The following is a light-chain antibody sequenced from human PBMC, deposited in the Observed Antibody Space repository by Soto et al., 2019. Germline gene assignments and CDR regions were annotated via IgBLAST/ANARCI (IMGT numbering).Light chain of an antibody. J-gene: IGKJ2*01. CDR1: QSISSSY. CDR3: QQYGSSSYT. Sequence: EIVLTQSPGTLSLSPGERATLSCRASQSISSSYLAWYQQKPGQAPRLLIYAASSTATGIPDRFSGSGSGTDFTLTNSRLEPEDFAVYFCQQYGSSSYTFGQGTQLEIK. CDR2: AAS. V-gene: IGKV3-20*01.